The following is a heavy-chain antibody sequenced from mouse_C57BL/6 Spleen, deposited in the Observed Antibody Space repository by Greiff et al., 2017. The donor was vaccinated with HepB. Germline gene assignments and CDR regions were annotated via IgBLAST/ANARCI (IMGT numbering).Heavy chain of an antibody. V-gene: IGHV5-16*01. CDR2: INYDGSST. Sequence: EVQLVESEGGLVQPGSSMKLSCTASGFTFSDYYMAWVRQVPEKGLEWVANINYDGSSTYYLDSLKSRFIISRDNAKNILYLQMSSLKSEDTATYYCARCDYDRGYAMDYWGQGTSVTVSS. CDR3: ARCDYDRGYAMDY. J-gene: IGHJ4*01. D-gene: IGHD2-4*01. CDR1: GFTFSDYY.